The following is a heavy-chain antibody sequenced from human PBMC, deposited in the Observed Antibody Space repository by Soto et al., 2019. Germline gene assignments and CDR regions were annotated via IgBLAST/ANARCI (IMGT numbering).Heavy chain of an antibody. CDR3: AIDNHGDDDY. D-gene: IGHD4-17*01. CDR2: IKAYSGNT. J-gene: IGHJ4*02. CDR1: GFTFSTFT. Sequence: LVQSGAEAKKPGTSVKVSCKASGFTFSTFTISWARQAPGQGRVWREWIKAYSGNTNYAPKLQGKVTITTATSTTTAYLELSSLTRQNTAMYYAAIDNHGDDDYWGKGNLVTVSS. V-gene: IGHV1-18*04.